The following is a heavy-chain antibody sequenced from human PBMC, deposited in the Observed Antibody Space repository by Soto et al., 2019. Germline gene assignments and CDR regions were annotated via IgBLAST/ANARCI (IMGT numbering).Heavy chain of an antibody. D-gene: IGHD3-16*01. CDR2: INAGNGNT. J-gene: IGHJ5*02. Sequence: ASVKVSCKASGYTFTSYAMHWVRQAPGQRLEGMGWINAGNGNTKYSQKFQGRVTITRDTSASTAYMELSSLRSEDTAVYYCARDSTYDSVWGSYAPGGWFDPWAQGTLVTVSS. CDR1: GYTFTSYA. V-gene: IGHV1-3*01. CDR3: ARDSTYDSVWGSYAPGGWFDP.